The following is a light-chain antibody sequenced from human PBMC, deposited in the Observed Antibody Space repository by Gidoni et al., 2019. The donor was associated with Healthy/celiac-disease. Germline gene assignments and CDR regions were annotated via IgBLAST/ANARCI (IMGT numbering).Light chain of an antibody. J-gene: IGKJ3*01. CDR2: DAA. V-gene: IGKV1-33*01. CDR1: QDMSNY. Sequence: DLQMTPSPSPLSASVGDRVTITCQASQDMSNYLNRYQQKTGKAPKRLIYDAAKLETGVPSRFSGSGAGTDFTFTIRRLQTEDIATYYCKQYDNLLFTFGPGTKVDIK. CDR3: KQYDNLLFT.